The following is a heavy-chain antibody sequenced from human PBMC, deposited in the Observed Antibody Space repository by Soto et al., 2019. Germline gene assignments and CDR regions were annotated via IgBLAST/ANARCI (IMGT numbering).Heavy chain of an antibody. CDR2: IGSGSSTI. D-gene: IGHD3-10*01. CDR3: ARGYYGAGSSFFDY. CDR1: GFTFSTYS. Sequence: EVPLVESGGGLVQPGGSLRLSCAASGFTFSTYSMNWVRQAPGKGLEWVSYIGSGSSTIYYADSVKGLFTISRDNAKNSLYLQVNGLRAEDTAVYYCARGYYGAGSSFFDYWGQGTLVTVSS. V-gene: IGHV3-48*01. J-gene: IGHJ4*02.